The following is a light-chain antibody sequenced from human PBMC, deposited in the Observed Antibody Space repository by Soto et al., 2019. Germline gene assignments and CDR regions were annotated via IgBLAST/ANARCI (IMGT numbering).Light chain of an antibody. CDR2: GAS. CDR1: QSVSSSY. J-gene: IGKJ4*01. V-gene: IGKV3-20*01. CDR3: QQYGSSLGVT. Sequence: EIVLTQSPGTLSLSPGERATLSCRASQSVSSSYLAWYQQKPGQAPRLLIYGASSRATGIPDRFSGSGSGTDFTLTISRLEPEDFALYYCQQYGSSLGVTFGGGTKVEIK.